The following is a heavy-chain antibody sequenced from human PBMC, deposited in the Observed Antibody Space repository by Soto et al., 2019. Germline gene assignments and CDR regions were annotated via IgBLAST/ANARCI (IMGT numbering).Heavy chain of an antibody. CDR1: GFAFGAYA. V-gene: IGHV3-23*01. J-gene: IGHJ5*02. CDR3: AKDPVPQLLPSWWFDP. D-gene: IGHD2-2*01. Sequence: EVQLLESGGGLVQPGGSLRLSCAASGFAFGAYAMTWVRQAPGKGLEWVSVISGAGGNTYYADSGKGLFTVSRDNYKKMLYLEMNSLGVEDTAIYYCAKDPVPQLLPSWWFDPWGQGTRVTVSS. CDR2: ISGAGGNT.